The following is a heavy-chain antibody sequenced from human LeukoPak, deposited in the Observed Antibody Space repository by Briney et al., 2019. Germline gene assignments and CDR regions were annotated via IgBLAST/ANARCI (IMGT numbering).Heavy chain of an antibody. J-gene: IGHJ4*02. CDR2: IYYSGST. CDR3: ARDRQFFDY. V-gene: IGHV4-59*12. D-gene: IGHD4-11*01. CDR1: GGSISSYY. Sequence: IPSETLSLTCTVSGGSISSYYWSWIRQSPGKGLEWIGYIYYSGSTYYNPSLKSRVTISVDTSKNQFSLKLSSVTAADTAVYYCARDRQFFDYWGQGTLVTVSS.